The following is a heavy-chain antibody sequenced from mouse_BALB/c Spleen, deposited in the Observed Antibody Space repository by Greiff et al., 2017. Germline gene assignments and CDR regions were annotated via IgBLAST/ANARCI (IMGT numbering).Heavy chain of an antibody. D-gene: IGHD1-1*02. CDR1: GFTFSDYY. V-gene: IGHV5-4*02. CDR3: ARGVGDY. CDR2: ISDGGSYT. Sequence: EVMLVESGGGLVKPGGSLKLSCAASGFTFSDYYMYWVRQTPEKRLEWVATISDGGSYTYYPDSVKGRFTISRDNAKSNLYLQMSSLKSEDTAMYYCARGVGDYWGQGTTLTVSS. J-gene: IGHJ2*01.